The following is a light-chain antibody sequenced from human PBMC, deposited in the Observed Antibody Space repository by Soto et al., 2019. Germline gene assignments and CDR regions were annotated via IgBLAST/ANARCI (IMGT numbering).Light chain of an antibody. V-gene: IGLV4-60*02. CDR2: LEGSGSY. Sequence: QSVLTQSSSASASLGSSVKLTCTLSSGHSSYIIAWHQQQPGKAPRYLMKLEGSGSYNKGSGVPARFAGSSSVADRYLTIATLQFEDEADYYCETWDSNTHVFGTGTKLTVL. J-gene: IGLJ1*01. CDR1: SGHSSYI. CDR3: ETWDSNTHV.